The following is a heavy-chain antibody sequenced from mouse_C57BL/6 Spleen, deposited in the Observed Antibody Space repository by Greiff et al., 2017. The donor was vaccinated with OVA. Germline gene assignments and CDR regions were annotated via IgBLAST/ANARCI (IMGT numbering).Heavy chain of an antibody. CDR1: GFTFSDYY. CDR2: INYDGSST. CDR3: ARDFSAGLFDY. J-gene: IGHJ2*01. D-gene: IGHD3-1*01. Sequence: EVKLMESEGGLVQPGSSMKLSCTASGFTFSDYYMAWVRQVPEKGLEWVANINYDGSSTYYLDSLKSRFIISRDNAKNILYLQMSSLKSEDTATYYCARDFSAGLFDYWGQGTTLTVSS. V-gene: IGHV5-16*01.